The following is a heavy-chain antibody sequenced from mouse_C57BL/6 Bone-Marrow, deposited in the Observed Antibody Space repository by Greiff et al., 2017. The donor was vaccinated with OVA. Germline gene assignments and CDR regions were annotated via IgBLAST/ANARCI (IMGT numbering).Heavy chain of an antibody. Sequence: QVQLQQSGAELVKPGASVKMSCKASGYTFTSYWITWVKQRPGQGLEWIGDIYPGSGSTNYNEKFKSKATLTVDTSSSTAYMQLSSLTSEDSAVYYCARKEIRYYAMDYWGQGTSVTVSS. D-gene: IGHD2-4*01. V-gene: IGHV1-55*01. CDR1: GYTFTSYW. CDR2: IYPGSGST. J-gene: IGHJ4*01. CDR3: ARKEIRYYAMDY.